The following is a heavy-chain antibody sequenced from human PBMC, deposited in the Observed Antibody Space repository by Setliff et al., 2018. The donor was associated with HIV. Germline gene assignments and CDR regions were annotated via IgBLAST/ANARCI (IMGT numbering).Heavy chain of an antibody. D-gene: IGHD3-3*01. Sequence: SETLSLTCTVSGVSINSHYWSWIRQPPGKGLEWIGYIYTSGSTNFNPSLKSRGTISVDTSKNQFSLKLNSVTAADTAVYYCARHGDYNVWSGYYFDFWGQGTLVTVSS. V-gene: IGHV4-4*09. CDR3: ARHGDYNVWSGYYFDF. CDR2: IYTSGST. J-gene: IGHJ4*02. CDR1: GVSINSHY.